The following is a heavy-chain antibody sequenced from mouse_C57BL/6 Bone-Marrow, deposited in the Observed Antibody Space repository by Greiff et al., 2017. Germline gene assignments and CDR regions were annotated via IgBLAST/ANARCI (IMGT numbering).Heavy chain of an antibody. J-gene: IGHJ1*03. V-gene: IGHV3-6*01. D-gene: IGHD1-1*02. CDR3: ARGGLWYFDV. CDR2: ISYDGSN. Sequence: EVKLMESGPGLVKPSQSLSLTCSVTGYSITSGYYWNWIRQFPGNKLEWMGYISYDGSNNYNPSLKNRNSITRDTSKNQFFLKLNSVTTEDTATYYCARGGLWYFDVWGTGTTVTVSS. CDR1: GYSITSGYY.